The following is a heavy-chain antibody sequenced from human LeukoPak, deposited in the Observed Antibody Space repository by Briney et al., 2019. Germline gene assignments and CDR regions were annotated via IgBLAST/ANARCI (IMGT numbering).Heavy chain of an antibody. J-gene: IGHJ4*02. CDR2: IFSGDST. CDR1: GFTFSSYG. V-gene: IGHV3-NL1*01. D-gene: IGHD3-22*01. Sequence: PGRSLRLSCAASGFTFSSYGMHWVRQVPGRGLEWVALIFSGDSTDYPDSVKGRFTISRDKSKNTLHLQMDSLRPEDTAMYYCALTYYFDRRGYSYFDYWGQGALVTVSS. CDR3: ALTYYFDRRGYSYFDY.